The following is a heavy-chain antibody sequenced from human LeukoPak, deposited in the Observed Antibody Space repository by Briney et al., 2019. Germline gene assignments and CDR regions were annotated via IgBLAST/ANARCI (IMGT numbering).Heavy chain of an antibody. Sequence: SETLSLTCAVYGGSFSGYYWSWIRQPPGKGLEWIGEINHSGSTNYNPSLKSRVTISVDTSKNQFSLKLSSVTAADTAVYYCARGARAVVKPFDYWGQGTLVTVSS. J-gene: IGHJ4*02. CDR3: ARGARAVVKPFDY. D-gene: IGHD4-23*01. CDR2: INHSGST. CDR1: GGSFSGYY. V-gene: IGHV4-34*01.